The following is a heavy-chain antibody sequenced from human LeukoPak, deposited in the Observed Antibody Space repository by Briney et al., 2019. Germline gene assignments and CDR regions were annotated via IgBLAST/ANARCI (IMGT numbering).Heavy chain of an antibody. V-gene: IGHV4-59*01. D-gene: IGHD3-10*01. CDR1: GGSISSYY. Sequence: SETLSLTCTVSGGSISSYYWSWIRQPPGKGLEWIGYIYYGGSTNYNPSLKSRVTISVDTSKNQFSLKLSSVTAADTAVYYCARDLRSSGSYYNDAFDIWGQGTMVTVSS. J-gene: IGHJ3*02. CDR2: IYYGGST. CDR3: ARDLRSSGSYYNDAFDI.